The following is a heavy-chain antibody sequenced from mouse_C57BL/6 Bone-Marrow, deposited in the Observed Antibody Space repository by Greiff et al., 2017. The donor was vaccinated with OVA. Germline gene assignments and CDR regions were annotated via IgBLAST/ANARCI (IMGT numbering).Heavy chain of an antibody. V-gene: IGHV14-4*01. Sequence: EVQLQQSGAELVRPGASVKLSCTASGFNIKDDYMHWVKQRPEQGLEWIGWIDPENGDTEYASKFQGKATITADTSSNTAYLQLSSLTSEDTAVDYCTTESYSYYFDDWGQGTTLTVSS. J-gene: IGHJ2*01. D-gene: IGHD1-1*01. CDR2: IDPENGDT. CDR1: GFNIKDDY. CDR3: TTESYSYYFDD.